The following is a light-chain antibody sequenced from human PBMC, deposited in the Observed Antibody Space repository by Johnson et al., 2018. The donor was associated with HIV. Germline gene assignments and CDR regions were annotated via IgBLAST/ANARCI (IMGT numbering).Light chain of an antibody. Sequence: QSVLTQPPSVSAAPGQKVTISCSGSISNIGNNYVSWYQQLPGTAPKLLIYDNNKRPSGIPDRFSGSKSGTSAALGITGLQTGAEADYYCATWDSSRSAGGANYVFGTGTKVTVL. CDR3: ATWDSSRSAGGANYV. J-gene: IGLJ1*01. V-gene: IGLV1-51*01. CDR1: ISNIGNNY. CDR2: DNN.